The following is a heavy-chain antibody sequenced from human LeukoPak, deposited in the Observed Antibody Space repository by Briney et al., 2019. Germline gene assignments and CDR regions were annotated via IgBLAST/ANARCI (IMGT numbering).Heavy chain of an antibody. CDR2: IIPIFGTA. D-gene: IGHD1-26*01. Sequence: ASVKVSCKASGGTFSSYAISWVRQAPGQGLEWMGGIIPIFGTANYAQKFQGRVTITTDESTSTAYMELSSLGSEDTAVYYSAISQWELPSDYWGQGTLVTVSS. CDR3: AISQWELPSDY. V-gene: IGHV1-69*05. J-gene: IGHJ4*02. CDR1: GGTFSSYA.